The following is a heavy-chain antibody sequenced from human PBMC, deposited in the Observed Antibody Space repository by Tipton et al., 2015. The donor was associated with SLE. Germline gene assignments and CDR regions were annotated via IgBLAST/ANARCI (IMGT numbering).Heavy chain of an antibody. CDR2: ISTKSGSP. D-gene: IGHD3-3*01. V-gene: IGHV7-4-1*02. CDR3: ARDQGWSFDY. J-gene: IGHJ4*02. Sequence: VQLVQSGSELKTPGASVKVSCKASGYTFSSHAVNWVRQAPGQGLEWMGWISTKSGSPTYVQDLTGRFVFSLDTSVSTAYLQISSLKTEDTAVYYCARDQGWSFDYWGQGTLVTVSS. CDR1: GYTFSSHA.